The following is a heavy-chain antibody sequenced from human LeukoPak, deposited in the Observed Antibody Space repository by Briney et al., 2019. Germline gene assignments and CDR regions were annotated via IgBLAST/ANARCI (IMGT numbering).Heavy chain of an antibody. D-gene: IGHD3-22*01. CDR1: GFTFSSYR. CDR2: ISSSSSYI. Sequence: PGGSLRLSCAASGFTFSSYRINWVRQAPGKGLEWVSSISSSSSYIYYADSVKGRFTISRDNAKNSLYLQMNSLRAEDTAVYYCARDGHSSGYFDYWGQGTLVTVSS. J-gene: IGHJ4*02. V-gene: IGHV3-21*01. CDR3: ARDGHSSGYFDY.